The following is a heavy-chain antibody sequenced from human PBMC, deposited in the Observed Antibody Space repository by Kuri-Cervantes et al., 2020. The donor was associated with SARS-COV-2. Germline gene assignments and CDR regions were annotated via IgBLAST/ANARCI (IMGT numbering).Heavy chain of an antibody. Sequence: LSLTCAASGFTFSSYAMHWVRQAPGKGLEWVAVISCDGSNKYYADSVKGRFTISRDNSKNTLYLQMNSLRAEDTAVYYCARVRATVPNYYYYYYYMDVWGKGTTVTVSS. CDR3: ARVRATVPNYYYYYYYMDV. D-gene: IGHD4-11*01. J-gene: IGHJ6*03. V-gene: IGHV3-30*14. CDR1: GFTFSSYA. CDR2: ISCDGSNK.